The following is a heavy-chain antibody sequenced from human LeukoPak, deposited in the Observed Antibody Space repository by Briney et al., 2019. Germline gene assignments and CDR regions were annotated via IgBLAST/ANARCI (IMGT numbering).Heavy chain of an antibody. CDR2: ISSSSSYI. Sequence: GGSLRLSCAASGFTFSSYSMNWVRQAPGKGLEWVSSISSSSSYIYYADSVKGRFTISRDNAKNSLYLQMNSLRAEDTAVYYCARGFLSSWYFDHWGQGTLVTVSS. D-gene: IGHD6-13*01. CDR1: GFTFSSYS. V-gene: IGHV3-21*01. CDR3: ARGFLSSWYFDH. J-gene: IGHJ4*02.